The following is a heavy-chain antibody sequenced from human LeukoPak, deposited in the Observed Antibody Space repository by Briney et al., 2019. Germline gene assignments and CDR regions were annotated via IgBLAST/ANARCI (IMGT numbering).Heavy chain of an antibody. D-gene: IGHD2-15*01. J-gene: IGHJ4*02. CDR2: ISVSGRST. CDR1: GFTFSSYA. Sequence: GGSLRLSCAGSGFTFSSYAMSWVRQAPGKGLEWVSSISVSGRSTYYADSVKGRFTISRDNSKNTLYLQMNSLRAEDTAVYYCASRGRGYCSGGSCQLDYWGQGTLVTVSS. CDR3: ASRGRGYCSGGSCQLDY. V-gene: IGHV3-23*01.